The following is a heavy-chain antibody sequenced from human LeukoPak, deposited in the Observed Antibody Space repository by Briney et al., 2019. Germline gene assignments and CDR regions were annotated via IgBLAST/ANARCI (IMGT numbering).Heavy chain of an antibody. CDR2: IRYDGSNK. V-gene: IGHV3-30*02. D-gene: IGHD3-22*01. CDR3: AKSLPNEYYYDSSGYPLDY. CDR1: GFTFSSYG. J-gene: IGHJ4*02. Sequence: PGGSLRLSCAASGFTFSSYGMHWVRQAPGKGLEWVAFIRYDGSNKYYADSVKGRFTISRDNSKNTLYLQMNSLRAEDTAVYYCAKSLPNEYYYDSSGYPLDYWGQGTLVTVSS.